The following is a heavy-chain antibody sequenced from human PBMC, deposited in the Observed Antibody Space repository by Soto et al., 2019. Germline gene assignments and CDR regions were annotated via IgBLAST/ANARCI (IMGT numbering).Heavy chain of an antibody. CDR1: GFIFGRFG. V-gene: IGHV3-33*01. CDR2: IWNDGSNK. D-gene: IGHD2-21*02. J-gene: IGHJ4*02. CDR3: ARAHESGLGDSVPAGFDY. Sequence: QVQLVESGGGVVQPGRSLKLSCAASGFIFGRFGMHWVRQPPGKGLEWVAVIWNDGSNKLYADSVQGRFTISRDNSKNTLYLEMDRLRAEDTAVYYCARAHESGLGDSVPAGFDYWGQGTVVTVSS.